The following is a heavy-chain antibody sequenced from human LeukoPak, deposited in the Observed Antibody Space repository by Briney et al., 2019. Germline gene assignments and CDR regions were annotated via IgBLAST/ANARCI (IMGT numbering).Heavy chain of an antibody. CDR1: GGSISSSSYY. D-gene: IGHD2-2*01. CDR3: ASRYCSSTSCQRRSFDY. J-gene: IGHJ4*02. CDR2: IYYSGST. Sequence: PSETLSLTCTVSGGSISSSSYYGGWIRQPPGKGLEWIGSIYYSGSTYYNPSLKSRVTISVDTSKNQFSLKLSSVTAADTAVYYCASRYCSSTSCQRRSFDYWGQGTLVTVSS. V-gene: IGHV4-39*01.